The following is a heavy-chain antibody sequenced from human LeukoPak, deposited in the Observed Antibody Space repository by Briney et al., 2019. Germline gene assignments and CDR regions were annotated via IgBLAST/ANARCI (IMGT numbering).Heavy chain of an antibody. D-gene: IGHD2-2*01. CDR3: ARATSWYVSCFDP. J-gene: IGHJ5*02. V-gene: IGHV4-4*07. Sequence: SETLSLTCTVSGGSISGYYWSWIRQPAGKGLEWIGRIYTSGGTTYNPSLKSRVTMSVDTSRNQFSLKLSSVTAADTAVYYCARATSWYVSCFDPWGQGTLVTVSS. CDR1: GGSISGYY. CDR2: IYTSGGT.